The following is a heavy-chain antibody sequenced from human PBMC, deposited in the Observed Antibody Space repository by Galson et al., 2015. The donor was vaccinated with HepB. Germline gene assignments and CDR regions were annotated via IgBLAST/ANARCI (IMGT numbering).Heavy chain of an antibody. D-gene: IGHD6-13*01. Sequence: SVKVSCKVSGYTLTELSMHWVRQAPGKGLEWMGGFDPEDGETIYAQKFQGRVTMTEDTSTDTAYMELSSLRSEDTAVYYCATFPIAAAGPYYFDYWGQGTLVTVSS. CDR3: ATFPIAAAGPYYFDY. V-gene: IGHV1-24*01. CDR2: FDPEDGET. J-gene: IGHJ4*02. CDR1: GYTLTELS.